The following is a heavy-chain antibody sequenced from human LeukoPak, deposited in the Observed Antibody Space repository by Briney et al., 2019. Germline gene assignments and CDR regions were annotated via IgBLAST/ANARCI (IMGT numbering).Heavy chain of an antibody. J-gene: IGHJ6*03. CDR3: ARGIQDGSGKWDGGYYYYMDV. CDR2: IYYSGST. Sequence: SETLSLTCTVSGGSISSSSYYWGWLRQPPGKGLEWIGSIYYSGSTYYNPSLKSRVTISVDTSKNQFSLKLSSVTAADTAVYYCARGIQDGSGKWDGGYYYYMDVWGKGTTVTVSS. V-gene: IGHV4-39*07. CDR1: GGSISSSSYY. D-gene: IGHD3-10*01.